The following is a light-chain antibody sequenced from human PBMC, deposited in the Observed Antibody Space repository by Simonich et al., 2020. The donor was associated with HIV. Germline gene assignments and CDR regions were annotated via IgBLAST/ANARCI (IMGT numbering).Light chain of an antibody. Sequence: QSALTQPASVSGSPGQSITISCTGTSSDVGSYNLVSWYQQHPGKAPKLMIYAGSKRPSGVSTRFSGSKSGNTASLTIAGLQAEDEADYYCTSYTSSSTLVFGGGTKLTVL. CDR1: SSDVGSYNL. V-gene: IGLV2-14*02. CDR2: AGS. J-gene: IGLJ2*01. CDR3: TSYTSSSTLV.